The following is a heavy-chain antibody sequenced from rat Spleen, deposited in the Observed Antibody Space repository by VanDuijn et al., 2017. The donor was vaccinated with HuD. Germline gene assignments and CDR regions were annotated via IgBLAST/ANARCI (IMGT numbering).Heavy chain of an antibody. V-gene: IGHV3-3*01. D-gene: IGHD1-6*01. J-gene: IGHJ2*01. CDR1: GYSITSSYR. CDR2: INSAGNT. Sequence: EVQLQESGPGLVKPSQSLSLTCSVTGYSITSSYRWNWIRKFPGNKLEWMGYINSAGNTLYNPSLKSRISITRNTSKNQFFLQVNSLSTEDTATYYCARSEGTHYYLPFADWGQGDMVTVSS. CDR3: ARSEGTHYYLPFAD.